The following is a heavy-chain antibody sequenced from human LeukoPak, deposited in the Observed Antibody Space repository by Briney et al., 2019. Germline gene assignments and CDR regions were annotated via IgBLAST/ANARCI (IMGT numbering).Heavy chain of an antibody. CDR3: AREVPYGYRVGAFDI. CDR2: IYYSGST. J-gene: IGHJ3*02. D-gene: IGHD5-18*01. V-gene: IGHV4-59*01. Sequence: SETLSLTCTVPGGSISSYYWSWIRQPPGKGLEWIGYIYYSGSTNYNPSLKSRVTISVDTSKNQFSLKLSSVTAADTAVYYCAREVPYGYRVGAFDIWGQGTMVTVSS. CDR1: GGSISSYY.